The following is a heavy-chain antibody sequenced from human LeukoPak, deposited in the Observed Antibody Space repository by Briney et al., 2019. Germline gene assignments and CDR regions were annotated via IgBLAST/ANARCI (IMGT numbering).Heavy chain of an antibody. Sequence: GESLKISCKGSGYNFIYHWIGWVRQMPGKGLEWMGIIYPGDSETRYSPSFQGQVTISDDKSISTAYLQWSSLKASDTAMYYCARYCSGSSCFHYGMDVWGQGTTVTVSS. J-gene: IGHJ6*02. CDR3: ARYCSGSSCFHYGMDV. D-gene: IGHD2-15*01. CDR2: IYPGDSET. CDR1: GYNFIYHW. V-gene: IGHV5-51*01.